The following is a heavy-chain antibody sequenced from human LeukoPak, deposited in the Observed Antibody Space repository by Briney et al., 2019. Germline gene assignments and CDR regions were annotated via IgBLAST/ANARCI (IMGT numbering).Heavy chain of an antibody. J-gene: IGHJ6*03. Sequence: SETLSLTCAVYGGSFSGYYWTWIRQSPGKGREGIGQINHSGSTNYNPSLRSRVTISVDTSKNQFSLKLSSVTAADSAVYYCARHGHYDFWEELYYYSYYMDVWGKGTTVTVSS. CDR3: ARHGHYDFWEELYYYSYYMDV. V-gene: IGHV4-34*01. CDR2: INHSGST. CDR1: GGSFSGYY. D-gene: IGHD3-3*01.